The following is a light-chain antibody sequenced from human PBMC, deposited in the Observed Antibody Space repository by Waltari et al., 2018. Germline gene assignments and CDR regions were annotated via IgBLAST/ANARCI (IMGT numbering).Light chain of an antibody. Sequence: EMALTQSPGTLSLSPGERATLSCRASQTLTDNYLGWYQQKPGQPPRLLIYAASRRATGIPDRFSGSGSGTAFTLTITRLEPEDFAVFYCQHFGSSRWTFGQGTKVEIK. J-gene: IGKJ1*01. CDR2: AAS. CDR3: QHFGSSRWT. CDR1: QTLTDNY. V-gene: IGKV3-20*01.